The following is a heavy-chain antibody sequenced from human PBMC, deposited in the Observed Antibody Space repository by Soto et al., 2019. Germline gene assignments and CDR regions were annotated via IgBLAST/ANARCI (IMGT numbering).Heavy chain of an antibody. CDR2: IYSGGST. D-gene: IGHD2-8*01. Sequence: GGSLRLSCAASGFTVSSNYMSWVRQAPGKGLKWVSVIYSGGSTYYADSVKGRFTISRLNSKNTLYLQMNSLRADYTAVYYCAKYRVYARSAYDSWGQGTLVTVSS. V-gene: IGHV3-53*04. CDR3: AKYRVYARSAYDS. CDR1: GFTVSSNY. J-gene: IGHJ5*01.